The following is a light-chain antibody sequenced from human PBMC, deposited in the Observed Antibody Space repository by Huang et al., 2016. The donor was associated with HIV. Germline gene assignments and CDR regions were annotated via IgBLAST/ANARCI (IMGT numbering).Light chain of an antibody. V-gene: IGKV3-15*01. CDR3: QQYNNWLLS. Sequence: IVMTQSPATLSVSPGERVTVSCRANRSVSSNLDWYQQRPGQAPRLLIYGSSTRAPGIPARCSGSGSGTDFSLTISSLQSEDFALYYCQQYNNWLLSFGGGTRVDI. CDR2: GSS. CDR1: RSVSSN. J-gene: IGKJ4*01.